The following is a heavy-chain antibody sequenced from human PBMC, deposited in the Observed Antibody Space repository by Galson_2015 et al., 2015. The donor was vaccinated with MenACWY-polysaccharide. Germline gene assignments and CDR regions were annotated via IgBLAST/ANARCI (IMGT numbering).Heavy chain of an antibody. CDR3: VRAVGNYYEWILESDF. CDR1: GYTFTNYG. V-gene: IGHV1-18*01. CDR2: ISAYTNNT. Sequence: AVKVSCKASGYTFTNYGISWVRQAPGHGLEWMGWISAYTNNTKYAQKLQGRVTMTKETSTRTAYMELRSLRSDDTAVYFCVRAVGNYYEWILESDFWGQGTLVTVSS. J-gene: IGHJ4*02. D-gene: IGHD4-11*01.